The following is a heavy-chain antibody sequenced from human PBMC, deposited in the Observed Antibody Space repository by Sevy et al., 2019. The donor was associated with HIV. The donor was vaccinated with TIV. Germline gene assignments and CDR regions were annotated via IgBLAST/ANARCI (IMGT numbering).Heavy chain of an antibody. J-gene: IGHJ4*01. CDR1: GYTLTQLS. V-gene: IGHV1-24*01. D-gene: IGHD3-22*01. Sequence: ASVKVSCKVSGYTLTQLSMHWVRQAPGKGLEWMGSFDPEDGETIYAQKFQGRVTMTEDTSTDTAYMELSSLKSEDTAVFYCEITKDYYDSSGYPFDYWGQEPWSPSPQ. CDR3: EITKDYYDSSGYPFDY. CDR2: FDPEDGET.